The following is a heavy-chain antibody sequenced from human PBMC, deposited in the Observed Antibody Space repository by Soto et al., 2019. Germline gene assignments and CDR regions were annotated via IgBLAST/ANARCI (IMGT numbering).Heavy chain of an antibody. D-gene: IGHD1-26*01. CDR3: AKDVDVGVGAFYYSYGMDV. V-gene: IGHV3-30*18. CDR1: GFTFSSYG. Sequence: QVQLVESGGGVVQPGRSLRLSCAASGFTFSSYGMHWVRQAPGKGLEWVAVISYDGSNKYYADSVKGRFTISRDNSKNTLYLQMNSLRAEDTAVYYCAKDVDVGVGAFYYSYGMDVWGQGTTVTVSS. J-gene: IGHJ6*02. CDR2: ISYDGSNK.